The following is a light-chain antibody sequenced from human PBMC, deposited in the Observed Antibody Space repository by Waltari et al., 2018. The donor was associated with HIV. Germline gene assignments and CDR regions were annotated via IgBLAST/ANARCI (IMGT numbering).Light chain of an antibody. V-gene: IGLV2-8*01. CDR2: EVY. CDR3: SSYAGINTYVL. J-gene: IGLJ2*01. CDR1: SSDVGGNNY. Sequence: QSALTQPPSASGSPGPSVTISCNGTSSDVGGNNYVSWSQQYPGKAPRLMIYEVYKRPSGVPHRFSGSKSGNTASLTVSGLQAEDEANYYCSSYAGINTYVLFGGGTKLTVL.